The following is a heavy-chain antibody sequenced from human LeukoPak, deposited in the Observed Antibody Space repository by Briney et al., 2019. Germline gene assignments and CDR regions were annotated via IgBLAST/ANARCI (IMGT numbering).Heavy chain of an antibody. CDR1: GFTFSDYY. Sequence: GGSLRLSCAASGFTFSDYYMSWIRQAPGKGLEWVSYISSSGSTIYYADSVKGRFTISRDNAKNSLYLQMNSLRAEDTAVYYCARVACSGGSCYSVYYYGMDVWGQGTTVTVPS. V-gene: IGHV3-11*01. CDR3: ARVACSGGSCYSVYYYGMDV. D-gene: IGHD2-15*01. J-gene: IGHJ6*02. CDR2: ISSSGSTI.